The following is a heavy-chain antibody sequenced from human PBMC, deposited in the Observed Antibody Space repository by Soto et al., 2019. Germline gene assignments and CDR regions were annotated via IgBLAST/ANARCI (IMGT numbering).Heavy chain of an antibody. Sequence: EVQLVESGGGLVKPGGSLRLSCAASGFTFSNAWMSWVRQAPGKGLEWVGRIKSKTDGGTTDYAAPVKGRFTIARDDSNNQLYVQMNSLKAEDTAVYYRTPEVAGTRGDFDYWGQGNLVTLSS. CDR1: GFTFSNAW. V-gene: IGHV3-15*01. J-gene: IGHJ4*02. D-gene: IGHD2-15*01. CDR3: TPEVAGTRGDFDY. CDR2: IKSKTDGGTT.